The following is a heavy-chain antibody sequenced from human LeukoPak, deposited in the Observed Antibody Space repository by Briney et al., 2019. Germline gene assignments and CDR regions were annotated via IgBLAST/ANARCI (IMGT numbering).Heavy chain of an antibody. CDR3: ARDMVAAAGTDY. J-gene: IGHJ4*02. Sequence: PGGSLRLSCAASGFTFSDYYMSWIRQAPGKGLEWVSYISSSSSYTNYADSVKGRFIISRDNAKNSLYLQMNSLRAEDTAVYYCARDMVAAAGTDYWGQGTLVTVSS. CDR1: GFTFSDYY. D-gene: IGHD6-13*01. V-gene: IGHV3-11*06. CDR2: ISSSSSYT.